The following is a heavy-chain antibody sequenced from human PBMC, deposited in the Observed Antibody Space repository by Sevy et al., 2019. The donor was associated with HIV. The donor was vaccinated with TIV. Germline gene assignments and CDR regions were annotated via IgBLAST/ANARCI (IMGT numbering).Heavy chain of an antibody. CDR1: GYTFTSYG. CDR2: ISAYIGNT. V-gene: IGHV1-18*01. Sequence: ASVKVSCKASGYTFTSYGISWVRQAPGQGLEWMGWISAYIGNTNYAQKLQGRVTMTTDTSTSAAYMELWSLRSEDPAVYYCARAGTTYYYDSSGYVLPMYIDYWGQRTRVAGS. D-gene: IGHD3-22*01. CDR3: ARAGTTYYYDSSGYVLPMYIDY. J-gene: IGHJ4*02.